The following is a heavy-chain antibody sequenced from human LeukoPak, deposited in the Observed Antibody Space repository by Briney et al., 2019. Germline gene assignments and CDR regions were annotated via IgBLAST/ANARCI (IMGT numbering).Heavy chain of an antibody. CDR3: TRVRHGDYFDP. CDR1: GFTFSDAY. J-gene: IGHJ4*02. Sequence: PGGSLRLFCAASGFTFSDAYMDWVRQAPGKGLQWVGRIRNKPHSYTTDYAASVKGRFTISRDDSKNSLFLQMNSLKTEDTAVYYCTRVRHGDYFDPWGLGTLVTVSS. CDR2: IRNKPHSYTT. V-gene: IGHV3-72*01. D-gene: IGHD4-17*01.